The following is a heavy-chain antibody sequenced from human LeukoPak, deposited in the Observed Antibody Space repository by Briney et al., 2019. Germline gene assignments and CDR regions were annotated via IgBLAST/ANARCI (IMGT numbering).Heavy chain of an antibody. J-gene: IGHJ4*02. D-gene: IGHD6-19*01. CDR3: ERGASGWYGADY. Sequence: PGGSLRLSCAASGFTFSSYDMHWVRQVPGKGLVWVSRINSDGSRTNYADSVKGRFTISRDNAKNTLYLQMNSLRAEDTAVYYCERGASGWYGADYWGQGTLVTVSS. CDR1: GFTFSSYD. V-gene: IGHV3-74*01. CDR2: INSDGSRT.